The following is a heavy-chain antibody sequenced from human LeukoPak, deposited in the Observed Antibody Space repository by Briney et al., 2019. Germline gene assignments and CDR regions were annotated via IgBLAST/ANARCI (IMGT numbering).Heavy chain of an antibody. CDR3: ASTATYYYGSGGRAWFDP. CDR1: GGTXSSYA. V-gene: IGHV1-69*13. D-gene: IGHD3-10*01. Sequence: GASVKVSCKASGGTXSSYAISWVRQAPGQGLEWMGGIIPIFGTANYAQKFQGRVTITADESTSTAYMELSSLRSEDTAVYYCASTATYYYGSGGRAWFDPWGQGALVTVSS. J-gene: IGHJ5*02. CDR2: IIPIFGTA.